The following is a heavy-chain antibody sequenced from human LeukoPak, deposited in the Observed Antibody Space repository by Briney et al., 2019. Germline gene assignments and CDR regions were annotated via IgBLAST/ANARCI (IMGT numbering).Heavy chain of an antibody. Sequence: GGSLRLSCAASGFSFSSYAMTWARQAPVKGLEWVSAISGDGTRTYYADSVKGRFTISRDNSKNTLYLEMSSLRVEDTAIYYCAEWPEGAMDYFDYWGQGALVTVSS. CDR2: ISGDGTRT. CDR3: AEWPEGAMDYFDY. D-gene: IGHD3-16*01. CDR1: GFSFSSYA. J-gene: IGHJ4*02. V-gene: IGHV3-23*01.